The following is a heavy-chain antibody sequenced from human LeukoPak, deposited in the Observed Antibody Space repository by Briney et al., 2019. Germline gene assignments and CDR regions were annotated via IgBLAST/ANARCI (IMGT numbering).Heavy chain of an antibody. D-gene: IGHD1-1*01. V-gene: IGHV4-4*07. Sequence: PSETLSLTCTVSGGSISSYYWSWIRQPAGKGLEWIGRIYTSGSTNYNPSLKSRVTMSVDTSKDQFSLKLSSVTAADTAVYYWAREYRERWGLASIFDYWGQGTLVTVSS. J-gene: IGHJ4*02. CDR3: AREYRERWGLASIFDY. CDR2: IYTSGST. CDR1: GGSISSYY.